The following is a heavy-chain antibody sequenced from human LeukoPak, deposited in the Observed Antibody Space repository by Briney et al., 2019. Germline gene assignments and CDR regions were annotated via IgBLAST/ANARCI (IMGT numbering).Heavy chain of an antibody. D-gene: IGHD6-6*01. J-gene: IGHJ4*02. CDR1: GFTFSSYA. CDR2: ISGSGGST. V-gene: IGHV3-23*01. CDR3: ASSSSPDNPFDY. Sequence: GSLRLSCAASGFTFSSYAMSWVRQAPGKGLEWVSAISGSGGSTYYADSVKGRFTISRDNSKNTLYLQMNSLRAEDTAVYYCASSSSPDNPFDYWGQGTLVTVSS.